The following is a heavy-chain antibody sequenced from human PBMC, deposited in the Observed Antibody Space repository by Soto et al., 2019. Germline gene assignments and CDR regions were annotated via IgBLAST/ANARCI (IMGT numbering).Heavy chain of an antibody. Sequence: ASVKVSCKASGYTFTSYDINWVRQATGQGLEWMGWMSPNSGNTGYAQKFQGRVTITADESTSTAYMELSSLRSEDTAVYYCASPGQLYCSSTSCYADYYYGMDVWGQGTTVTVSS. D-gene: IGHD2-2*01. J-gene: IGHJ6*02. CDR2: MSPNSGNT. CDR1: GYTFTSYD. V-gene: IGHV1-8*01. CDR3: ASPGQLYCSSTSCYADYYYGMDV.